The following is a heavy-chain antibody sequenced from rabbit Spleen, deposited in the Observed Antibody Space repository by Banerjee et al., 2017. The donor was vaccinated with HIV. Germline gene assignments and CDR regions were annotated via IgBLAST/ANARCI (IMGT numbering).Heavy chain of an antibody. D-gene: IGHD4-1*01. J-gene: IGHJ4*01. CDR2: IDPVFGIT. CDR1: GFDFSNYG. Sequence: QEQLVESGGGLVQPGGSLKLSCKASGFDFSNYGVSWVRQTPGKGLEWIGYIDPVFGITYYANWVNGRFSISRENTQNTLFLQLNSLTAADTAIYFCVREVAAKFNLWGPGTLVT. V-gene: IGHV1S47*01. CDR3: VREVAAKFNL.